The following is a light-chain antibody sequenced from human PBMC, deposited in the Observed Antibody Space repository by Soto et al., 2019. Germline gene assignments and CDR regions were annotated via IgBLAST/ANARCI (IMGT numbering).Light chain of an antibody. V-gene: IGLV2-23*02. CDR1: SRDVGGYNL. Sequence: QSVLTQPASVSGSPGQSITISCTGASRDVGGYNLVSWYQQYPGKAPKLIIYEVSKRPSGVSNRFSGSKSGNTASLTISGLQAEDEADYHCCSFAGVSTFGVFGGGTKVTVL. CDR3: CSFAGVSTFGV. CDR2: EVS. J-gene: IGLJ3*02.